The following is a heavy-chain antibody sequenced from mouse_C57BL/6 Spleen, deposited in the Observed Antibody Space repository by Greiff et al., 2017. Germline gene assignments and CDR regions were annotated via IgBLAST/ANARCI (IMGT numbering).Heavy chain of an antibody. J-gene: IGHJ2*01. Sequence: VQLQQPGAELVKPGASVKLSCKASGYTFTSYWMQWVKQRPGQGLEWLGEIDPSDSNTNYTTKFQGKATLTVDTSSSTAYMQLCSLTSDDAAVYSSVSSWAYYSNYDYCDYWGQGTTLTVSA. D-gene: IGHD2-5*01. CDR1: GYTFTSYW. CDR2: IDPSDSNT. CDR3: VSSWAYYSNYDYCDY. V-gene: IGHV1-50*01.